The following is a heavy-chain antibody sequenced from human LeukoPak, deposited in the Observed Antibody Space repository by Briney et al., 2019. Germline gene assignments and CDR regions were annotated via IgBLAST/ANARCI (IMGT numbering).Heavy chain of an antibody. D-gene: IGHD5-18*01. V-gene: IGHV5-51*01. CDR2: IDPSDSET. J-gene: IGHJ4*02. Sequence: GASLQISCEASGSSFTSYWIGWVRPLPGKGLEWMGIIDPSDSETRYTPSFQGQVTISADKSLSTAYLQWNSLKASDTAMYYCARQTAMGRSGDYWGQGTLVTVSS. CDR1: GSSFTSYW. CDR3: ARQTAMGRSGDY.